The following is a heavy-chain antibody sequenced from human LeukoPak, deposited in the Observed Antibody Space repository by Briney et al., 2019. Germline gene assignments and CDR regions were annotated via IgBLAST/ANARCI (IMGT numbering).Heavy chain of an antibody. D-gene: IGHD3-22*01. Sequence: SETLSLTCTVSGVSISSYYWSWPGHPPGRAGEGLGYIYYSGRPHYTPSLKRRVTISVDTSKNQFSLKLSSVTAADTAVYYCARHVWTMIVVGYLFDYWGQGTLVTVSS. CDR2: IYYSGRP. CDR1: GVSISSYY. V-gene: IGHV4-59*13. CDR3: ARHVWTMIVVGYLFDY. J-gene: IGHJ4*02.